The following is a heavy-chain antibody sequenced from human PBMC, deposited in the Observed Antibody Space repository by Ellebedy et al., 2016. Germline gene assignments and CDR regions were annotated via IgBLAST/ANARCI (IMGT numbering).Heavy chain of an antibody. Sequence: SETLSLTXTVSGGSISSYYWSWIRQPPGKGLEWIGYIYYSGSTNYNPSLKSRVTISVDTSKNQFSLKLSSVTAADTAVYYCARGSHSARLDYWGQGTPVTVSS. V-gene: IGHV4-59*12. CDR1: GGSISSYY. CDR2: IYYSGST. D-gene: IGHD6-6*01. J-gene: IGHJ4*02. CDR3: ARGSHSARLDY.